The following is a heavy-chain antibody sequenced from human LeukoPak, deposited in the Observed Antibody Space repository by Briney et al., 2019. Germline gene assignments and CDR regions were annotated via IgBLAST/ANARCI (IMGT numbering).Heavy chain of an antibody. Sequence: SETLSLTCAVSGGSISSNSYYWGWIRQPPGKGLEWIGSIYYSGSTYYNPSLKSRVTISVDTSKNQFSLKLSSVTAADTAVYYCARERGGYGDLDYWGQGTLVTVSS. CDR1: GGSISSNSYY. CDR3: ARERGGYGDLDY. CDR2: IYYSGST. J-gene: IGHJ4*02. V-gene: IGHV4-39*02. D-gene: IGHD4-17*01.